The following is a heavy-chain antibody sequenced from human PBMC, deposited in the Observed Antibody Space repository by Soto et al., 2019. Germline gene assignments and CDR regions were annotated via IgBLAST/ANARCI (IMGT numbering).Heavy chain of an antibody. V-gene: IGHV4-30-4*01. Sequence: PSETLSLTCTVSGGSISSGDYYWSWIRQPPGKGLEWIGYIYYSGSTYYNPSLKSRVTISVDTSKNQFSLKLSSVTAADTAVYYCARNKYSDFWRGSHTVRSYYYGMDVWGQGTTVTVSS. J-gene: IGHJ6*02. CDR2: IYYSGST. CDR1: GGSISSGDYY. CDR3: ARNKYSDFWRGSHTVRSYYYGMDV. D-gene: IGHD3-3*01.